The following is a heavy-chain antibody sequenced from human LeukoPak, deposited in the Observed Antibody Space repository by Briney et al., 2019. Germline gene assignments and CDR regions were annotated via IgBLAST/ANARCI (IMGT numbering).Heavy chain of an antibody. Sequence: SVKVSCKPSGGTFSSYAISWVRPAPGQGLEWMGGINPIFGTANYAQKFQGRVTITTDESTRTAYMELSRLRSEDTGVYYCARDQGYYDILHGYYEGYQFDYWGEGTLVTVSS. CDR3: ARDQGYYDILHGYYEGYQFDY. D-gene: IGHD3-9*01. J-gene: IGHJ4*02. CDR2: INPIFGTA. CDR1: GGTFSSYA. V-gene: IGHV1-69*05.